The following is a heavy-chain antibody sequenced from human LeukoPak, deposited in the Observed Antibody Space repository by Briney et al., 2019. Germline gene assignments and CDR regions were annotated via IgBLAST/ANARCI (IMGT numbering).Heavy chain of an antibody. J-gene: IGHJ4*02. D-gene: IGHD5-18*01. Sequence: PGGSLRLSCAAPGFTFSSYEMNWVRQAPGKGLEWVSYIGNSGSPIYYADSVKGRFTISRDNAKNSLYLQMNSLRAEDTAVYYSARDPEYSYDYYFDYWGQGTLVTVSS. CDR1: GFTFSSYE. V-gene: IGHV3-48*03. CDR3: ARDPEYSYDYYFDY. CDR2: IGNSGSPI.